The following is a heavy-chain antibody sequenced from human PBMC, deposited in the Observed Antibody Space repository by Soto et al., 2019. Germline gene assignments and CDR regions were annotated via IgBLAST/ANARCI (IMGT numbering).Heavy chain of an antibody. CDR3: ARGGSFYDF. V-gene: IGHV5-51*01. CDR2: IYPGDSET. D-gene: IGHD3-10*01. J-gene: IGHJ4*02. Sequence: GESLKISCQGSGYNFNGYWIGWVRQLAGKGLEWVGIIYPGDSETRYSPSFRGQVTISADKSTSTAYLQWDSLKASDTATYSCARGGSFYDFWGQGTQVTVSS. CDR1: GYNFNGYW.